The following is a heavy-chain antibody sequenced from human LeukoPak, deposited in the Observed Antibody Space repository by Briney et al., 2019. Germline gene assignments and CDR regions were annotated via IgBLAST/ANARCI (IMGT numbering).Heavy chain of an antibody. V-gene: IGHV1-2*06. CDR2: IHPKSGGA. CDR1: GYTFTANY. J-gene: IGHJ6*03. D-gene: IGHD3-22*01. CDR3: ARAYYDSSGYFGWCTDYYYYYMDV. Sequence: ASVMLSCKASGYTFTANYIHWVRQAPGQGLEWVGRIHPKSGGANYAQKLRDRVTLTRDTSINTAYMELSGLRSDDAAVYYCARAYYDSSGYFGWCTDYYYYYMDVWGEGTTVTISS.